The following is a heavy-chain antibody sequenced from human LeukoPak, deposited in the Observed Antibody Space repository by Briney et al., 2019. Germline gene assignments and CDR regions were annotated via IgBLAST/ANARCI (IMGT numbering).Heavy chain of an antibody. D-gene: IGHD1-1*01. Sequence: SGTLSLTCAVSGGSISSSNWWSWVRQPPGKGLEWIGEIYHSGSTNYNPSLKSRVTISVDTSKNQFSLKLSSVTAADTAVYYCARVPGPVWATRRYYYYYMDVWGKGTTVTVSS. J-gene: IGHJ6*03. CDR3: ARVPGPVWATRRYYYYYMDV. CDR2: IYHSGST. CDR1: GGSISSSNW. V-gene: IGHV4-4*02.